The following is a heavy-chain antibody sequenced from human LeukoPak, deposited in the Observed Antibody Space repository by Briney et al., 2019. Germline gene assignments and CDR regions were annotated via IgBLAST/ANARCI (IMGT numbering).Heavy chain of an antibody. CDR3: ARDQGQQRDFDY. J-gene: IGHJ4*02. Sequence: SETLSLTCTVSGVSISSSNSYWGWIRQPPGKGLEWIGSIYHSGSTYYNPSLKSRVTISVDTSKNQFSLKLSSVTAADTAVYYCARDQGQQRDFDYWGQGTLVTVSS. CDR1: GVSISSSNSY. V-gene: IGHV4-39*07. CDR2: IYHSGST. D-gene: IGHD6-13*01.